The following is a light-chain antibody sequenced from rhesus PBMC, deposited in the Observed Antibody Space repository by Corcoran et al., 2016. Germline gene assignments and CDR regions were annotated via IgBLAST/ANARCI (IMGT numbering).Light chain of an antibody. V-gene: IGKV1-46*01. J-gene: IGKJ3*01. Sequence: DIQMTQSPSSLSGSVRDTVTSTCRASQSFNRSLAWYQQKPGKAPQTLFCIASSLQSGVPSRFSGSKSVTDFTLSIGSLQTEDIASYFFQQYYSYPFPFGPGTKLDIK. CDR3: QQYYSYPFP. CDR1: QSFNRS. CDR2: IAS.